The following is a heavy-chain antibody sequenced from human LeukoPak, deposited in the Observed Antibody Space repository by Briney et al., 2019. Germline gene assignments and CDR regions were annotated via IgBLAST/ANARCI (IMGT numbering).Heavy chain of an antibody. D-gene: IGHD6-13*01. V-gene: IGHV3-23*01. CDR3: AMGSSWYYYFDY. Sequence: SCKVSGYTFSSYAMSWVRQAPGKGLEWVSAISGSGGSTYYADSVKGRFTISRDNSKNTLYLQMNSLRAEDTAVYYCAMGSSWYYYFDYWGQGTLVTVSS. CDR2: ISGSGGST. CDR1: GYTFSSYA. J-gene: IGHJ4*02.